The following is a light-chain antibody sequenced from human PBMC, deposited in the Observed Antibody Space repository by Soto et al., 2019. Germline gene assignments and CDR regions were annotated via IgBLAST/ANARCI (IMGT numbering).Light chain of an antibody. CDR3: HSYDGSNPDVV. CDR2: EDT. CDR1: SGSIATNY. V-gene: IGLV6-57*02. J-gene: IGLJ2*01. Sequence: NFMLTQPHAVSESPGKTVTISCTGSSGSIATNYVQWYQQRPGSAPTTVIYEDTQRPSGVPERFSGSIDSSSNSASLTISGLKTEDEADYYCHSYDGSNPDVVFGGGNKLTVL.